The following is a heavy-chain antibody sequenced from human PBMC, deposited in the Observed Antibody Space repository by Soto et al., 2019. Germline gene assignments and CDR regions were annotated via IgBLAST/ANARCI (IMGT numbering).Heavy chain of an antibody. Sequence: EVQLVESGGGLVQPGGSLRLSCAASGFTFSSYDMQWVRQATGKGLEWVSAIGTAGDTYYPGSVKGRFTISRENAKNALYLQMNSLRAEDADVYYCARVNRGYYYDYWGQGTLVTVSS. CDR1: GFTFSSYD. CDR2: IGTAGDT. CDR3: ARVNRGYYYDY. J-gene: IGHJ4*02. D-gene: IGHD5-12*01. V-gene: IGHV3-13*01.